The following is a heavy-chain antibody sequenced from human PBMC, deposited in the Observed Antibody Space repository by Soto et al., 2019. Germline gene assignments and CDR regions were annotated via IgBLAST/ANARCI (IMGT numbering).Heavy chain of an antibody. CDR2: ISSSSSYI. J-gene: IGHJ4*02. Sequence: EVQLVESGGGLVKPGGSLRLSCAASGFTFSSYSMNWVRQAPGKGLEWVSSISSSSSYIYYADSVKGRFTISRDNAKNSLYLQMNSLRAEDTAVYYCARADSSSWYTGDYWGQGTLVTVSS. CDR1: GFTFSSYS. CDR3: ARADSSSWYTGDY. D-gene: IGHD6-13*01. V-gene: IGHV3-21*01.